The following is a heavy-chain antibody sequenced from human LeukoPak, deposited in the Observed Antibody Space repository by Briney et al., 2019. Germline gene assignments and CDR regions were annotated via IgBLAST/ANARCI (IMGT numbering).Heavy chain of an antibody. CDR3: AKGLLVQFDY. J-gene: IGHJ4*02. Sequence: GGSLRLSCAASGFTFSSYGMSWVRQAPGKGLEWVSAISGSGSSTYYAASVKGRFTISRDNSKNTLYLQMNSLRAEDTAVYYCAKGLLVQFDYWGQGTLVTVSS. V-gene: IGHV3-23*01. CDR1: GFTFSSYG. D-gene: IGHD3-10*01. CDR2: ISGSGSST.